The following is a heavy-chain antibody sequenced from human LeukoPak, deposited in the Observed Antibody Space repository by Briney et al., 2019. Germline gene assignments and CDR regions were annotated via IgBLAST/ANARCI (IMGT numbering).Heavy chain of an antibody. D-gene: IGHD6-13*01. Sequence: GGSLRLACAASGFTFSIYWMHWVRQVPGKGLVWVSRIKSDGSSIMYADSVRGRFTISRDNAMNTLYLQMNSLRAEDTAVYYCARDRGWDTSTWYVDYWGQGTLVTVSS. J-gene: IGHJ4*02. CDR2: IKSDGSSI. V-gene: IGHV3-74*03. CDR3: ARDRGWDTSTWYVDY. CDR1: GFTFSIYW.